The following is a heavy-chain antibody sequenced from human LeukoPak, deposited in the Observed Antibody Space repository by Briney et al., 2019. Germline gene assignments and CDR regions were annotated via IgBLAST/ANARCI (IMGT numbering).Heavy chain of an antibody. CDR1: GGSFSGYY. Sequence: MSSETLSLTCAVYGGSFSGYYWSWIRQPPGKGLEWIGEINHSGSTNYNPSLKSRVTISVDTSKNQFSLKLSSVTAADTAVYYCARTTIYSSGWYSVFYGMDVWGQGTTVTVSS. CDR2: INHSGST. D-gene: IGHD6-19*01. J-gene: IGHJ6*02. V-gene: IGHV4-34*01. CDR3: ARTTIYSSGWYSVFYGMDV.